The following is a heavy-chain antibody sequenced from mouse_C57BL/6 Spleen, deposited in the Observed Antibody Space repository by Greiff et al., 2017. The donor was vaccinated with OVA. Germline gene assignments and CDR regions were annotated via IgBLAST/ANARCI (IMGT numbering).Heavy chain of an antibody. D-gene: IGHD2-5*01. CDR1: GYTFTDYY. V-gene: IGHV1-26*01. Sequence: EVQLQQSGPELVKPGASVKISCKASGYTFTDYYMNWVKQSHGKSLEWIGDINPNNGGTSYNQKFKGKATLTVDKSSSTAYMELRSLTSEDSAVDYCARDYSISYYFDYWGQGTTLTVSS. CDR2: INPNNGGT. J-gene: IGHJ2*01. CDR3: ARDYSISYYFDY.